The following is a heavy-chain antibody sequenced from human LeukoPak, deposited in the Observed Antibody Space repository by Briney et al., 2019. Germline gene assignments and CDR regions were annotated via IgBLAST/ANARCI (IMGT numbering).Heavy chain of an antibody. CDR3: ARGITMVRGVPPGWFDP. D-gene: IGHD3-10*01. Sequence: GGSLRLSCAASGFTFSSYSMNWVRQAPGKGLEWVSSMSSSSCYIYYADSEKGLFTISRDNAKNSLYLQMNSLRAEDTAVYYCARGITMVRGVPPGWFDPWGQGTLVTVSS. CDR2: MSSSSCYI. V-gene: IGHV3-21*01. J-gene: IGHJ5*02. CDR1: GFTFSSYS.